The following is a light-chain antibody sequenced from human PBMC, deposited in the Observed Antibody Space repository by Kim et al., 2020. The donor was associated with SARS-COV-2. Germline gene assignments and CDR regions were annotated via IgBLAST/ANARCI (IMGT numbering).Light chain of an antibody. CDR2: VGTGGIVG. CDR1: GGYSNYK. Sequence: CTRSGGYSNYKVDWYQRRPGEGRRFVMRVGTGGIVGSKGDGIPDRFSVLGSGLNRYLTIKNIQEEDESDYHCGADHGSGSNFVWVFGGGTQLTVL. J-gene: IGLJ3*02. V-gene: IGLV9-49*01. CDR3: GADHGSGSNFVWV.